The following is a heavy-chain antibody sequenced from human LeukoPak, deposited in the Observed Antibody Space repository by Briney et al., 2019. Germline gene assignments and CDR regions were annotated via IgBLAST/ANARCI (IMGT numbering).Heavy chain of an antibody. CDR2: INPSGGST. V-gene: IGHV1-46*01. J-gene: IGHJ5*02. CDR1: GYTFTSNY. Sequence: ASVKVSCKASGYTFTSNYMHWVRQAPGQGLEWMGVINPSGGSTSYARKFQGRVTMTRDMSTSTDYMELSSLRSEDTAVYYCARDNSVGDYAWWFDPWGQGTLVTVSS. D-gene: IGHD1-26*01. CDR3: ARDNSVGDYAWWFDP.